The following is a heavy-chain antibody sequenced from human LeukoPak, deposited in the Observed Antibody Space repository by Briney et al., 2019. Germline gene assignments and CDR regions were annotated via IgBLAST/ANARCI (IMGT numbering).Heavy chain of an antibody. CDR3: ARGSFGDYAYGLDY. Sequence: PSQTLSLTCTVSGGSISSGGYYWGWIRQHPGKGLEWIGYIYYSGSTYYNPSLKSRVTISVDTSKNQFSLKLSSVTDADTAVYYCARGSFGDYAYGLDYWGQGTLVTVSS. J-gene: IGHJ4*02. CDR2: IYYSGST. V-gene: IGHV4-31*03. CDR1: GGSISSGGYY. D-gene: IGHD3-16*01.